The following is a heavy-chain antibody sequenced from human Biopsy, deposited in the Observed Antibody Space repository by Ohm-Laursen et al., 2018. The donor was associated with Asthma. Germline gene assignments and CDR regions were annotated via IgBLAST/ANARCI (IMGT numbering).Heavy chain of an antibody. Sequence: TLTLTCTVSGGSIRSHDWTWIRLPPGKVLEYIGDVSHMGSPNYNPSLKSRVTMPLDTSKRQFSLRLTSVTPADTAVYYCAMLADCSGGACYSYGWFDPWGQGTRVTVSS. J-gene: IGHJ5*02. CDR2: VSHMGSP. CDR1: GGSIRSHD. CDR3: AMLADCSGGACYSYGWFDP. V-gene: IGHV4-59*11. D-gene: IGHD2-15*01.